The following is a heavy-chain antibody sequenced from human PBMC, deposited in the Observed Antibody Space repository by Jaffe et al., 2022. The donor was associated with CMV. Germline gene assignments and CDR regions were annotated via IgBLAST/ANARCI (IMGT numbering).Heavy chain of an antibody. J-gene: IGHJ4*02. CDR3: ARDPRPRYSYGSVYFDY. CDR2: INAGNGNT. Sequence: QVQLVQSGAEVKKPGASVKVSCKASGYTFTSYAMHWVRQAPGQRLEWMGWINAGNGNTKYSQKFQGRVTITRDTSASTAYMELSSLRSEDTAVYYCARDPRPRYSYGSVYFDYWGQGTLVTVSS. D-gene: IGHD5-18*01. V-gene: IGHV1-3*01. CDR1: GYTFTSYA.